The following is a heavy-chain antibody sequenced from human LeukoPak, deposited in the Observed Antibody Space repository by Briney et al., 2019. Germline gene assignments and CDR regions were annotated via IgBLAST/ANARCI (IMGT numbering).Heavy chain of an antibody. CDR1: GYIFTSYW. J-gene: IGHJ6*03. CDR3: ARHDGVTHYYMDV. V-gene: IGHV5-51*01. D-gene: IGHD4-17*01. CDR2: IYPGDSDT. Sequence: PGESLQISCQGSGYIFTSYWIGWVRQLPGKGLEWMGIIYPGDSDTRYSPSFQGQVTISADKSISTAYLQWSSLKASDTAMYYCARHDGVTHYYMDVWGKGTTVTVSS.